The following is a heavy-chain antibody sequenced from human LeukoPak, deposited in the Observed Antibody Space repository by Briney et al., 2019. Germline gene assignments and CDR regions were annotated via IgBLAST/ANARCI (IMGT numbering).Heavy chain of an antibody. Sequence: PGGSLRLSCAASGFTFSSYWMSWVRQAPGKGLEGVANIKQDGSEKYYVDSVKGRFTISRDNAKNSLYLQMNSLRAEDTAVYYCARLTMIVVVIRGDAFDIWGQGTMVTVSS. CDR3: ARLTMIVVVIRGDAFDI. CDR2: IKQDGSEK. V-gene: IGHV3-7*01. D-gene: IGHD3-22*01. J-gene: IGHJ3*02. CDR1: GFTFSSYW.